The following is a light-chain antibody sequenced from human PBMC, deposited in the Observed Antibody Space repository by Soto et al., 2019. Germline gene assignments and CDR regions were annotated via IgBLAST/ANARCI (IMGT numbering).Light chain of an antibody. V-gene: IGLV1-44*01. CDR3: SAWDDRLRGVV. J-gene: IGLJ2*01. Sequence: QSVLTQPPSASGAPGQRVTISCTGSRSNLGTNTVNWYQQLPGTAPKLLIYNDNQRPSGVPDRFSVSKSGTSASLAISGLQSEDEADYYCSAWDDRLRGVVFGGGTKLTVL. CDR1: RSNLGTNT. CDR2: NDN.